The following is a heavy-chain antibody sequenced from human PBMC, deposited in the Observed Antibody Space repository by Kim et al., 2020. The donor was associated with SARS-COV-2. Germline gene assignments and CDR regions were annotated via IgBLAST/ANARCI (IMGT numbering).Heavy chain of an antibody. Sequence: GGSLRLSCAASGFTVGSNWMSWVRQAPGKGLEGVANIKQDGTTKNYLDSVKGRFTISRDDAENSVYLQMNSLREEDTAVYYCARGPPYGDRPDLFDYWG. CDR1: GFTVGSNW. J-gene: IGHJ4*01. V-gene: IGHV3-7*01. CDR2: IKQDGTTK. CDR3: ARGPPYGDRPDLFDY. D-gene: IGHD4-17*01.